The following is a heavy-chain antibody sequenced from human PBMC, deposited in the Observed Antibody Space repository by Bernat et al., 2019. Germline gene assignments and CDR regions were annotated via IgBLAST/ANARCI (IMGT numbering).Heavy chain of an antibody. D-gene: IGHD1-26*01. Sequence: QVQLVESGGGLVKPGGSLRLSCAASGFTFSDYYMSWIRQAPGKGLEWVSYISSSSSYTNYAESVKGRFTISRDNAKNSLYLQMNSLRAEDTAVYYGARDGGSGVGATVYWGQGTLVTVSS. J-gene: IGHJ4*02. CDR3: ARDGGSGVGATVY. CDR2: ISSSSSYT. CDR1: GFTFSDYY. V-gene: IGHV3-11*06.